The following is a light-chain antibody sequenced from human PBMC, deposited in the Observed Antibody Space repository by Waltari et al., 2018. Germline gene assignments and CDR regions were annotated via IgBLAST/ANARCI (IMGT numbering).Light chain of an antibody. CDR3: QQSSITPKT. Sequence: DIQMTQSPSSLSASVGYRVTITCRASQSIINYLNWYQQKPGRAPKILIYAASSLQSGVPSRFSGSGSGTDFTLNISRLQPEDFATYYCQQSSITPKTFGQGTRLEIK. CDR2: AAS. V-gene: IGKV1-39*01. J-gene: IGKJ5*01. CDR1: QSIINY.